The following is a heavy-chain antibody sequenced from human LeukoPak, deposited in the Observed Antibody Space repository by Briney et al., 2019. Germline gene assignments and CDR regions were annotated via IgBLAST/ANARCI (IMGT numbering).Heavy chain of an antibody. CDR3: ARPNYDFWSGSSYFDY. Sequence: GGSLRLSCAASGFTFSSYEMNWVRQAPGKGLVWVSRINSDGSSTSYADSVKGRFTISRDNAKNTLYLQMNSLRAEDTAVYYCARPNYDFWSGSSYFDYWGQGTLVTVSS. CDR2: INSDGSST. V-gene: IGHV3-74*01. D-gene: IGHD3-3*01. CDR1: GFTFSSYE. J-gene: IGHJ4*02.